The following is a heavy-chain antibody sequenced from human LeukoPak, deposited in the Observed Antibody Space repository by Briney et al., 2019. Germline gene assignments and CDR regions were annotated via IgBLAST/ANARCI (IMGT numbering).Heavy chain of an antibody. D-gene: IGHD3-10*01. Sequence: SETLSLTCAVYGGSFSGYYWSWIRQPPGKGLEWIGEINHSGSTNYNPSLKSRVTISVDTSKNQFSLKPSSVTAADTAVYYCATRSYYYGSGLDDYWGQGTLVTVSS. CDR3: ATRSYYYGSGLDDY. CDR2: INHSGST. J-gene: IGHJ4*02. CDR1: GGSFSGYY. V-gene: IGHV4-34*01.